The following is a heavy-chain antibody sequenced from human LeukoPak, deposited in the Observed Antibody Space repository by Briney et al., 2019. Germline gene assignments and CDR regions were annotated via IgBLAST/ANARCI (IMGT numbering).Heavy chain of an antibody. CDR3: ARECSSSWYPQYNWFDP. CDR1: GGTFSSYA. Sequence: SVKVSCKASGGTFSSYAISWVRQAPGQGLEWMGGIIPIFGTANYAQKFQGRVTMTRNTSISTAYMELSSLRSEDTAVYYCARECSSSWYPQYNWFDPWGQGTLVTVSS. V-gene: IGHV1-69*05. J-gene: IGHJ5*02. D-gene: IGHD6-13*01. CDR2: IIPIFGTA.